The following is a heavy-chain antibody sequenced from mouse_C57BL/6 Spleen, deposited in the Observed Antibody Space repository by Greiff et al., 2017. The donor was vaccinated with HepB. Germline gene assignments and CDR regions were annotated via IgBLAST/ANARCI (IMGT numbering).Heavy chain of an antibody. Sequence: QVQLQQSGPELVKPGASVKISCKASGYAFSSSWMNWVKQRPGKGLEWIGRIYPGDGDTNYNGKFKGKATLTADKSSSTAYMQLSSLTSEDSAVSFCARGPAQATDAMDYWGQGTSVTVSS. J-gene: IGHJ4*01. CDR1: GYAFSSSW. V-gene: IGHV1-82*01. D-gene: IGHD3-2*02. CDR3: ARGPAQATDAMDY. CDR2: IYPGDGDT.